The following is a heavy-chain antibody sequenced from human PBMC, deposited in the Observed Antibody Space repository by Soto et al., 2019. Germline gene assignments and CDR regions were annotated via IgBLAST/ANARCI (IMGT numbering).Heavy chain of an antibody. J-gene: IGHJ4*02. D-gene: IGHD6-6*01. V-gene: IGHV3-23*01. Sequence: PGGSLRLSCAASGFTFSSYSISWVRQAPWKGLEWVSAISGSGVSTYYADSVKGRFTISRDNSKNTLYLQMNSLRAEDTAVYYCAKDRAKHSSSLFDYGGQGTLFTVCS. CDR1: GFTFSSYS. CDR3: AKDRAKHSSSLFDY. CDR2: ISGSGVST.